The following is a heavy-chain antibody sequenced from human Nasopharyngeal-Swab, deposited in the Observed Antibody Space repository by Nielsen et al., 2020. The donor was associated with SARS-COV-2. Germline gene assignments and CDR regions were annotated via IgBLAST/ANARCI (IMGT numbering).Heavy chain of an antibody. J-gene: IGHJ3*02. V-gene: IGHV1-69*06. D-gene: IGHD3-3*01. CDR1: GGTFSSYA. Sequence: SVKVSCKTSGGTFSSYAISWVRQAPGQGLEWMGGIIPIFGTANYAQKFQGRVTITADKSTSTAYMELSSLRSEDTAVYYCARGDTIFGKGSYDAFDIWGQGTMVTVSS. CDR3: ARGDTIFGKGSYDAFDI. CDR2: IIPIFGTA.